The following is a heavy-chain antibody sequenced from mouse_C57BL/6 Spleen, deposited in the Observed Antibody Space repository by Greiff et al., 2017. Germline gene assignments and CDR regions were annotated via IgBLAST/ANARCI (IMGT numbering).Heavy chain of an antibody. CDR1: GYSITSGYY. D-gene: IGHD1-1*01. V-gene: IGHV3-6*01. Sequence: EVQLQQSGPGLVKPSQSLSLTCSVTGYSITSGYYWNWIRQFPGNKLEWMGYISYDGSNNYNPSLKNRISITRDTSKNQFFLKLNSVTTEDTATYYCARDSSSWFDYWGQGTTLTVSS. J-gene: IGHJ2*01. CDR3: ARDSSSWFDY. CDR2: ISYDGSN.